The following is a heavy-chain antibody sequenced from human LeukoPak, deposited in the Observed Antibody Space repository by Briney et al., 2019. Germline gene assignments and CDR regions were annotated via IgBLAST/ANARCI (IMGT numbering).Heavy chain of an antibody. Sequence: GGSLRLTCAASGFTFSNSWMHWVCQAPEKGLEWVADIKCDGSEKCYVDSVKGRLTISRDNAKNSLYLQVNSLRAEDMTVYYCVRGVGSSTSCYVRAFDIWGQGTMVTVSS. J-gene: IGHJ3*02. CDR3: VRGVGSSTSCYVRAFDI. D-gene: IGHD2-2*01. V-gene: IGHV3-52*01. CDR1: GFTFSNSW. CDR2: IKCDGSEK.